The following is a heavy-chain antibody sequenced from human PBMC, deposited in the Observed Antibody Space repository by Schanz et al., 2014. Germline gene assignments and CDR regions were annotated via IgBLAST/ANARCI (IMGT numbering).Heavy chain of an antibody. Sequence: QVQLVDSGGGLVKPGGSLRLSCTASGFPFSDYFMAWIRQPPGRGLEWVSYIGNGGVTIYYADSVKGRFTISRDNSKNSLYLQMNSLRAEDTAVYYCARVGRNSYSFTSRFDAWGQGTLVAVSS. CDR1: GFPFSDYF. D-gene: IGHD3-16*02. CDR3: ARVGRNSYSFTSRFDA. V-gene: IGHV3-11*01. CDR2: IGNGGVTI. J-gene: IGHJ5*02.